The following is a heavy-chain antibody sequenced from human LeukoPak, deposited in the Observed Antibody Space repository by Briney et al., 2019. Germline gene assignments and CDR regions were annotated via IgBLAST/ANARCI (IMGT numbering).Heavy chain of an antibody. Sequence: PGGSLRLSCAASGFTLSRNGMHWVRQAPGKGLEWVGDIWYDGSKKYYADSVKGRFTISRDISKNTVYLQMDSLRAEDTAVYYCARDHSGWCVDYWGQGTLVTVSS. J-gene: IGHJ4*02. CDR2: IWYDGSKK. V-gene: IGHV3-33*01. D-gene: IGHD6-19*01. CDR1: GFTLSRNG. CDR3: ARDHSGWCVDY.